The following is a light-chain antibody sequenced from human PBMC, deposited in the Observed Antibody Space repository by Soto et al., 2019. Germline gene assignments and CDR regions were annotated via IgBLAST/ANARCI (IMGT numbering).Light chain of an antibody. CDR1: SSDVGGYNF. V-gene: IGLV2-23*02. Sequence: QSALTQPASVSGSPGQSITISCPGTSSDVGGYNFVSWYQQHSGKAPKLIIYEVRKRPSGVSNRFSGSKSGNTASLTISGLQAEDEADYFCCSYAGGRTYVFGTGTKLTVL. J-gene: IGLJ1*01. CDR3: CSYAGGRTYV. CDR2: EVR.